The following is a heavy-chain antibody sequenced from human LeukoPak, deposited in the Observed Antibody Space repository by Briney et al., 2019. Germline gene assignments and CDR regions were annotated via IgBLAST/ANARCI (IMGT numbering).Heavy chain of an antibody. V-gene: IGHV3-48*03. CDR2: ISSSGSTI. CDR1: GFTFSSYE. D-gene: IGHD3-22*01. J-gene: IGHJ4*02. Sequence: PGGSLRLSCAASGFTFSSYEMNWVRQAPGKGLEWVSYISSSGSTIYYADSVKGRFAISRDNSKNTLYLQMNSLRAEDTAVYYCARVYYYDSSGYLGPFDYWGQGTLVTVSS. CDR3: ARVYYYDSSGYLGPFDY.